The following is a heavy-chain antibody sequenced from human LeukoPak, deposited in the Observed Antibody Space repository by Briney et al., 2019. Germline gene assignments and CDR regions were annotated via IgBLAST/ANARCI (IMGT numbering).Heavy chain of an antibody. D-gene: IGHD3-22*01. Sequence: KPSETLSLTCAVYGGSFSGYYWTWIRQTPEKGLEWIGEMNPSGSTNYNPSLKSRVTISVDTSKNQFSLELSSVTAADTAVYYCARGRQDVTMIVVVMTAVSYYLDVWGKGTTVTVS. CDR1: GGSFSGYY. J-gene: IGHJ6*03. CDR3: ARGRQDVTMIVVVMTAVSYYLDV. CDR2: MNPSGST. V-gene: IGHV4-34*01.